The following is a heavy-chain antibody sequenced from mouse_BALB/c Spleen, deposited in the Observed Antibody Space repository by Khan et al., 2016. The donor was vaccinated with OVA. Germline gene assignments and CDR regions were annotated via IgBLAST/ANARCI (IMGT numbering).Heavy chain of an antibody. CDR3: ARGGITTGYFDY. J-gene: IGHJ2*01. V-gene: IGHV1-87*01. Sequence: QVQLKESGTELARPGASVKLSCKASGYTFTSYWMQWVKQRPGQGLVWIGAVYPGDGNTRYTQKFKGKATLTADKSSSTAYIQLSSLASEDSAVYYCARGGITTGYFDYWGQGTTLTVSS. CDR2: VYPGDGNT. D-gene: IGHD1-1*01. CDR1: GYTFTSYW.